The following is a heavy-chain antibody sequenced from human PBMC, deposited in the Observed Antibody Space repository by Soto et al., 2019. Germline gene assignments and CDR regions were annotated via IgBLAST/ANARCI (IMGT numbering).Heavy chain of an antibody. J-gene: IGHJ1*01. D-gene: IGHD2-15*01. CDR1: GGSISSYY. V-gene: IGHV4-59*01. CDR2: IYYSGST. Sequence: TLSLTCTVSGGSISSYYWSWIRQPPGKGLEWIGYIYYSGSTNYNPSLKSRVTISVDTSKNQFSLKLSSVTAADTAVYYCATTGWNCSGGSCYRAEYFQHWGQGTLVTVSS. CDR3: ATTGWNCSGGSCYRAEYFQH.